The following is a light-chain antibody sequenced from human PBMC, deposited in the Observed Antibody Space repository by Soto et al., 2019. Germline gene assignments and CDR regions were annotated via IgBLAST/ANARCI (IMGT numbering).Light chain of an antibody. V-gene: IGLV2-14*01. CDR1: SSDVGGYDY. Sequence: QSVLTQSASVSGSPGQSITIPCTGTSSDVGGYDYVSWYQQHPGKVPKLIIYEVIKRPSGVSHRFSGSKSGNTASLTISGLQTEDEADYYCSSYTSSTPYVFGTGTKLTVL. CDR2: EVI. J-gene: IGLJ1*01. CDR3: SSYTSSTPYV.